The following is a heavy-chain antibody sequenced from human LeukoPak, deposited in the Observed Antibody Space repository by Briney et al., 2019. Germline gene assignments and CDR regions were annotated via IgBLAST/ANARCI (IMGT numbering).Heavy chain of an antibody. V-gene: IGHV3-7*01. CDR3: ARDDGSSCFSY. CDR1: GFSFSNYW. D-gene: IGHD3-10*01. CDR2: TKPDGSEK. Sequence: GGSLRLSCAASGFSFSNYWMDWIRQAPGEGLEWVGSTKPDGSEKYYVDSVKGRFTISRDNAKNSLYLQMNGLRAEDTAVYYCARDDGSSCFSYWGQGTLVTVSS. J-gene: IGHJ4*02.